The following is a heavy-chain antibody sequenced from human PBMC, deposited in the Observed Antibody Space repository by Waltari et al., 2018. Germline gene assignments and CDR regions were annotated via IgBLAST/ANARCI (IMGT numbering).Heavy chain of an antibody. Sequence: QVQLQESGPGLVKPSETLSLTCTVSGGSISSYYWSWIRQDPGKGLEWSGTFYNSGTTNYSPSLESRVTMSVDTSKKQISQKVNSMTAADTAVYYCAGGGQWLAFDYWDQGILVTVSS. CDR2: FYNSGTT. J-gene: IGHJ4*02. D-gene: IGHD6-19*01. V-gene: IGHV4-59*01. CDR3: AGGGQWLAFDY. CDR1: GGSISSYY.